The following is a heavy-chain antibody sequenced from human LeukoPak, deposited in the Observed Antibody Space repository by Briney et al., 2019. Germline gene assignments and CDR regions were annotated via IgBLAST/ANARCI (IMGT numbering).Heavy chain of an antibody. D-gene: IGHD3-3*01. CDR3: ARDANYESVADQ. CDR1: GFTFSSYW. V-gene: IGHV3-74*01. Sequence: GGSLRLSCAASGFTFSSYWMHWVRQAPGKGLVWVSRLNTDGSTTDYADSVKGRFTISRDNAKNTLYLQMNSLRAEDTAVYYCARDANYESVADQWGQGTLVTVSS. J-gene: IGHJ4*02. CDR2: LNTDGSTT.